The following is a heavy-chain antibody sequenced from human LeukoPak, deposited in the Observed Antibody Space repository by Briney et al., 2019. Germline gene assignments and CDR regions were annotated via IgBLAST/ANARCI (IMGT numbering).Heavy chain of an antibody. J-gene: IGHJ6*03. D-gene: IGHD3-10*01. CDR1: GGSFSGYY. CDR3: ARLGSVGYYNFQYMDI. CDR2: INDIGNT. Sequence: SETLSLPCAVYGGSFSGYYWSWIRQPPGRGLEWIGEINDIGNTNYDPSLRSRVTISVDTSKNQFSLSLTSATAADTAVYFCARLGSVGYYNFQYMDIWGNVVTVTFSS. V-gene: IGHV4-34*01.